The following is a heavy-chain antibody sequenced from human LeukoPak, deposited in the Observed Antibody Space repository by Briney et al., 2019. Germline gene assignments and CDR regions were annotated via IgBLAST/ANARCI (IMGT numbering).Heavy chain of an antibody. CDR2: ISSSGSTI. V-gene: IGHV3-11*04. Sequence: GGSLRLSCAASGFTFSDYYMSWIRQAPGKGLEWVSYISSSGSTIYYADSVKGRFTISRDNAKNSLYLQMNSLRAEDTAVYYCAGCPPRYYYGGNRTYYYYGMDVWGQGTTVTVSS. CDR1: GFTFSDYY. CDR3: AGCPPRYYYGGNRTYYYYGMDV. J-gene: IGHJ6*02. D-gene: IGHD4-23*01.